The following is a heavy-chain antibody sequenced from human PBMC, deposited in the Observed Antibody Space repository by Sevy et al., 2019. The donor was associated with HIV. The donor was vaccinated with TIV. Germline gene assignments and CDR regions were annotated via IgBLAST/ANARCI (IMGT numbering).Heavy chain of an antibody. CDR3: AVVAEGY. D-gene: IGHD6-13*01. Sequence: GGSLRLSCAASGFTVSSNYMSWVRQAPGKGLEWVSVIYSGDSISYTDSVKGRFTISRDHSKNTLYLQMNSLRAEDTAVYYCAVVAEGYWGQGTLVTVSS. CDR2: IYSGDSI. J-gene: IGHJ4*02. CDR1: GFTVSSNY. V-gene: IGHV3-53*01.